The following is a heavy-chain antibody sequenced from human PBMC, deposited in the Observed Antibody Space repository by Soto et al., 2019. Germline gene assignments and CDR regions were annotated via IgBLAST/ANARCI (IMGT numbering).Heavy chain of an antibody. V-gene: IGHV3-30*18. D-gene: IGHD3-10*01. CDR1: GFTFSGYG. Sequence: QVQLVESGGGVVQPGRSLRLSCVASGFTFSGYGMLWVRQAPGKGLEWLAVISQDGSDKYYADSVRGRFTISRDNSENTLYLQMNSLRPEDTAVYYCAKEDVWFAKDYWGQGTLVTVSS. CDR2: ISQDGSDK. CDR3: AKEDVWFAKDY. J-gene: IGHJ4*02.